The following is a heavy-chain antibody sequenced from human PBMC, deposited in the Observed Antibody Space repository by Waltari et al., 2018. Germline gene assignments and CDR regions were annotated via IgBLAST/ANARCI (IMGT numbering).Heavy chain of an antibody. Sequence: HVQLQESGPGLVKPSETLSLTCTVSGDFPSDAPCTWLRQAPGKGLEWIAYLRNTGGTKCTPSLESRVTVSAVTSKKQFSLRLTSVTAADTAVYYCARLPTKYYDSIGWGFFDQWGQGILVTVSS. CDR2: LRNTGGT. V-gene: IGHV4-59*08. CDR1: GDFPSDAP. J-gene: IGHJ4*02. D-gene: IGHD3-22*01. CDR3: ARLPTKYYDSIGWGFFDQ.